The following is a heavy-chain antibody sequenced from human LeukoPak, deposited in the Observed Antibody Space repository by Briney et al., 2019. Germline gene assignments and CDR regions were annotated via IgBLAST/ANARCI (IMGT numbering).Heavy chain of an antibody. CDR1: GYSFNRYG. J-gene: IGHJ4*02. CDR3: ARSGRGTYYYFDL. Sequence: ASVRVSCTASGYSFNRYGVSWVRQAPGQGLEWVGWISGSNGNTYYAQSFQGRVTMTTDVSTGTAYMDLRNLGFDDTAVYFCARSGRGTYYYFDLWGQGTLVSVSS. D-gene: IGHD1-26*01. V-gene: IGHV1-18*01. CDR2: ISGSNGNT.